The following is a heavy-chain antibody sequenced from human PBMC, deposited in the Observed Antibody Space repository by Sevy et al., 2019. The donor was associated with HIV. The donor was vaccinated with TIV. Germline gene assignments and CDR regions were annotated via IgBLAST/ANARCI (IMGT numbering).Heavy chain of an antibody. CDR1: GDSISSSSYY. D-gene: IGHD3-22*01. Sequence: SETLSLTCTVSGDSISSSSYYWGWIRQPPGKGLEWIGSIYYSGSTYYNPSLKSRVTISVDTSKNQFSLKLSSVTAADTAVYYCARTGYYDSSVYSLFASFNLWGQGTMVTVSS. CDR2: IYYSGST. J-gene: IGHJ3*01. V-gene: IGHV4-39*01. CDR3: ARTGYYDSSVYSLFASFNL.